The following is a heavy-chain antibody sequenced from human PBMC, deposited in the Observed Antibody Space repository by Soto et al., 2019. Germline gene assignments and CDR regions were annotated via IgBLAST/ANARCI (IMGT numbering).Heavy chain of an antibody. CDR3: ARRGGYSWIVALAMDA. V-gene: IGHV4-39*01. D-gene: IGHD5-18*01. CDR1: GGSISSSSYY. Sequence: SETLSLTCTVSGGSISSSSYYWGWIRQPPGKGLEWIGSIYYIGSTHYNPSLKSRVTISVDTSKNQFSLKLNSVTAADTAVYYCARRGGYSWIVALAMDAWGQGTTVTVSS. CDR2: IYYIGST. J-gene: IGHJ6*02.